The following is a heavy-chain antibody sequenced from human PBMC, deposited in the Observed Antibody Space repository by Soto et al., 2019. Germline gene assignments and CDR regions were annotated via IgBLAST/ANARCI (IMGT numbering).Heavy chain of an antibody. Sequence: PGGSLRLSCAASGFTFSSYAMHWVRQAPGKGLEWVAVISYDGSNKYYADSVKGRFTISRDNSKNTLYLQMNSLRAEDTAVYYCARVDRGSGWYRGAFDIWGQGTMVTVSS. V-gene: IGHV3-30-3*01. D-gene: IGHD6-19*01. J-gene: IGHJ3*02. CDR2: ISYDGSNK. CDR1: GFTFSSYA. CDR3: ARVDRGSGWYRGAFDI.